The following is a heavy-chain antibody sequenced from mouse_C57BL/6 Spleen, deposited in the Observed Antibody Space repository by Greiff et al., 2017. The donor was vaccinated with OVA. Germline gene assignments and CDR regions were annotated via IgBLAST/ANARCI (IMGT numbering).Heavy chain of an antibody. CDR2: INPGSGGT. J-gene: IGHJ4*01. D-gene: IGHD1-1*01. Sequence: VQLQQSGAELVRPGTSVKVSCKASGYAFTNYLIEWVKQRPGQGLEWIGVINPGSGGTNYNEKFKGKATLTADKSSSTAYMQLSSLTSEDSAVYFCERSEGYGSSLDYWGQGTSVTVSS. CDR1: GYAFTNYL. CDR3: ERSEGYGSSLDY. V-gene: IGHV1-54*01.